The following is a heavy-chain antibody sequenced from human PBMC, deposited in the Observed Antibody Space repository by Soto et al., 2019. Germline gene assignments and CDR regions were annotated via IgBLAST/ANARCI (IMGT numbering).Heavy chain of an antibody. CDR1: GGAFSGSV. CDR3: ARGALAARAPYYGSGMPV. D-gene: IGHD6-25*01. Sequence: QVQLVQSGAEVKQPGSSVKVSCKTSGGAFSGSVISWVRHVPGQGLDWMGAIIPIYGSANYAQNLQGRIMITADESTSGTYTELRRRRSEDRAVSYSARGALAARAPYYGSGMPVWRQGTTVPVS. V-gene: IGHV1-69*01. J-gene: IGHJ6*02. CDR2: IIPIYGSA.